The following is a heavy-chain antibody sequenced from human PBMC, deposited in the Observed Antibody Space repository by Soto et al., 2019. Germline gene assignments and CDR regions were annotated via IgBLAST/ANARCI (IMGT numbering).Heavy chain of an antibody. V-gene: IGHV1-46*01. J-gene: IGHJ4*02. D-gene: IGHD3-22*01. Sequence: QVQLVQSGAEVTKPGASAKVSCKASECSFTSYYMHWVRRAPGQGLEWMGMIDPSGDNTGYPQKFQGRVTMTSDTSTSTVYMELSSLRSEDTAMYYCAATRGYSPPFDSWGQGTRVTVS. CDR2: IDPSGDNT. CDR3: AATRGYSPPFDS. CDR1: ECSFTSYY.